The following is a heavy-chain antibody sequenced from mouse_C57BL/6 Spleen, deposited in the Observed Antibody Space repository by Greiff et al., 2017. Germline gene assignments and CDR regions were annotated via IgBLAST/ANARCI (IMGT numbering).Heavy chain of an antibody. CDR3: AKTGDRGYAMDY. D-gene: IGHD3-3*01. CDR1: GFSLTSYG. CDR2: IWRGGST. Sequence: QVQLQQSGPGLVQPSQSLSITCTVSGFSLTSYGVHWVRQSPGKGLEWLGVIWRGGSTDYNAAFISRLSITKDNSKSQVFFKMNSLQADDTAIYYCAKTGDRGYAMDYWGQGTSVTVSS. J-gene: IGHJ4*01. V-gene: IGHV2-5*01.